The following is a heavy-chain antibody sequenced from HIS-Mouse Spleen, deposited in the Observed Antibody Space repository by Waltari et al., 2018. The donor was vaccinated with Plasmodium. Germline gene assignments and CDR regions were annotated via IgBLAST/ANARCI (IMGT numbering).Heavy chain of an antibody. CDR3: ARGSAGDAFDI. J-gene: IGHJ3*02. V-gene: IGHV1-18*01. D-gene: IGHD6-19*01. Sequence: QVQLVQSGAEVKKPGAQVKGSCTASGYTFTNYGISWVQQAPGQGLEWMGWISPYNGNTHFAQKLQGRVTMTTDTSTSTAYMELRSLRSDDTAVYYCARGSAGDAFDIWGQGTMVTVSS. CDR1: GYTFTNYG. CDR2: ISPYNGNT.